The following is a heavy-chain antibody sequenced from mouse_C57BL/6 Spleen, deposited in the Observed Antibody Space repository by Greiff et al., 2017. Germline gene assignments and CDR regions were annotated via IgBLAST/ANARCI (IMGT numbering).Heavy chain of an antibody. CDR3: ASLGKYSFAY. CDR1: GFTFSVYY. CDR2: INYDGRST. D-gene: IGHD4-1*01. J-gene: IGHJ3*01. Sequence: EVMLVESEGGLVQPGSSMILSCTAHGFTFSVYYLAWVRQVSEKGLEWVANINYDGRSTYSLDSLKSRFIISRDNAKNLLYLEMSSLKADDTATNDCASLGKYSFAYWCQGTLVTVSA. V-gene: IGHV5-16*01.